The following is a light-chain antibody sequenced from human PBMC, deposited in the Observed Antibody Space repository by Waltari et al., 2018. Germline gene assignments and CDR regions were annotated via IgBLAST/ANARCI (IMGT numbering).Light chain of an antibody. Sequence: IQLTQSPSPLSASVGDRVTITCRASQGISSNLAWYQQKPGKAPKLLISAASTLQSGVPLRFSGSGSETDFTLTISSLQPEDFATYYCQQLNSYPITFGQGTRLEIK. CDR2: AAS. J-gene: IGKJ5*01. CDR3: QQLNSYPIT. CDR1: QGISSN. V-gene: IGKV1-9*01.